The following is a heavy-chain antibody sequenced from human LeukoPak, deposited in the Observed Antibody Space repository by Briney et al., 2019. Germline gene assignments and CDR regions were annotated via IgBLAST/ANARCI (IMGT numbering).Heavy chain of an antibody. D-gene: IGHD3-10*01. V-gene: IGHV3-30*18. CDR1: GFTLSRFG. CDR2: ISHHGSNK. J-gene: IGHJ4*02. CDR3: ANEWYYGSGGFGGDY. Sequence: GGSRRLSCAASGFTLSRFGMQWVRHAPGRGLEWVAFISHHGSNKYYADSVKGRFTISRDNSKNTLYLQMNSLRAEDTAVYSCANEWYYGSGGFGGDYWGQGTQVTVSS.